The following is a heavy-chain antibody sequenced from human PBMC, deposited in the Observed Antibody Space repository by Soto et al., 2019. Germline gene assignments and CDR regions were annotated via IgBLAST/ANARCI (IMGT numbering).Heavy chain of an antibody. J-gene: IGHJ5*02. CDR2: MHYTGGT. CDR1: GGSISNSDYY. V-gene: IGHV4-39*07. Sequence: PSETLSLTCAVSGGSISNSDYYWCWIRHPPGKGLHYIASMHYTGGTYYNPSLKTRLTLSLDMSKNQVSLTLHSVSAADTAVYYWPRPHFYSGAGNYRNLMFAPWGQGTQVTVSS. CDR3: PRPHFYSGAGNYRNLMFAP. D-gene: IGHD2-21*01.